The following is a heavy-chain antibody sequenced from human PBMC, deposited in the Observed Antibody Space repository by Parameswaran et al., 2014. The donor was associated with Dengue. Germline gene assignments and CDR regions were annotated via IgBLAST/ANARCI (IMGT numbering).Heavy chain of an antibody. V-gene: IGHV3-21*01. CDR2: ISSSGSHI. D-gene: IGHD2-21*01. CDR3: AREVTPKLFPYYGMDV. Sequence: WIRQPPGKGLEWVSSISSSGSHIYYADSVKGRFTISRDNAKTSLYLQMNSLRAEDTAIYYCAREVTPKLFPYYGMDVWGQGTTVTVSS. J-gene: IGHJ6*02.